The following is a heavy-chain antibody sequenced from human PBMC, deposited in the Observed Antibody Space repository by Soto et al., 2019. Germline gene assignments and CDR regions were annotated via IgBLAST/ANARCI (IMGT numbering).Heavy chain of an antibody. CDR2: INHSGST. V-gene: IGHV4-34*09. Sequence: SETLSLTCAVYGGSFSGYYWSWIRQPPGKGLEWIGEINHSGSTYYNPSLKSRVTISVDTSKNQFSLKLSSVTAADTAVYYCARVAGSYYYDSSGYRPFDYWGQGTLVTVSS. D-gene: IGHD3-22*01. J-gene: IGHJ4*02. CDR3: ARVAGSYYYDSSGYRPFDY. CDR1: GGSFSGYY.